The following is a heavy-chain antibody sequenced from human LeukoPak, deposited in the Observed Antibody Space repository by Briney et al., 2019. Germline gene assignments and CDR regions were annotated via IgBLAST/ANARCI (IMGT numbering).Heavy chain of an antibody. J-gene: IGHJ4*02. CDR1: GYTFTSYG. V-gene: IGHV1-18*04. Sequence: GASVKVSCKASGYTFTSYGISWVRQAPGQGLEWMGWISAYNGNTNYAQKLQGRVTMTTDTFTSTAYMGLRSLRSDDTAVYYCARDGGGSSSWYDDYWGQGTLVTVSS. D-gene: IGHD6-13*01. CDR3: ARDGGGSSSWYDDY. CDR2: ISAYNGNT.